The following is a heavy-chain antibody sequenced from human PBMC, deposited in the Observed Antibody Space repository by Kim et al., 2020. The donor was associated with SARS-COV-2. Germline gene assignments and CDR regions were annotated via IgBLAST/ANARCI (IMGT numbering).Heavy chain of an antibody. Sequence: GGSLRLSCAASGFTFSSYGMHWVRQAPGKGLEWVAVISYDGSNKYYADSVKGRFTISRDNSKNTLYLQMNSLRAEDTAVYYCAKDEGWIVATQYYFDYWGQGTLVTVSS. CDR3: AKDEGWIVATQYYFDY. CDR1: GFTFSSYG. D-gene: IGHD5-12*01. CDR2: ISYDGSNK. V-gene: IGHV3-30*18. J-gene: IGHJ4*02.